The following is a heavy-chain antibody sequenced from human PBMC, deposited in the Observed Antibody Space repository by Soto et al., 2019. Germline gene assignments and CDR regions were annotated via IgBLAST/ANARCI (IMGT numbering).Heavy chain of an antibody. CDR1: GFTFDDYA. CDR2: VSWDGGST. V-gene: IGHV3-43D*04. CDR3: AKDTQVAGTRGYYYGMDV. D-gene: IGHD6-19*01. J-gene: IGHJ6*02. Sequence: EVQLVESGGVVVQPGGSLRLSCAASGFTFDDYAIHWVRQAPGKGLEWVSLVSWDGGSTYYADSVKVRFTISRDNSKNSLYLQMNSLRAGDTALYYCAKDTQVAGTRGYYYGMDVWGQGTTVTVSS.